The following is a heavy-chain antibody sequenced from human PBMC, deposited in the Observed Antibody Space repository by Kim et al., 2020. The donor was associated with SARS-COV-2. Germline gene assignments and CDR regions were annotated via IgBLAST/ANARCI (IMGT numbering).Heavy chain of an antibody. D-gene: IGHD3-22*01. V-gene: IGHV4-31*03. J-gene: IGHJ3*02. CDR3: ARSDYYDSSGYYYVAFDI. CDR2: IYYSGST. Sequence: SETLSLTCTVSGGSISSGGYYWSWIRQHPGKGLEWIGYIYYSGSTYYNPSLKSRATISVDTSKNQFSLKLSSVTAADTAVYYCARSDYYDSSGYYYVAFDIWGQGTMVTVSS. CDR1: GGSISSGGYY.